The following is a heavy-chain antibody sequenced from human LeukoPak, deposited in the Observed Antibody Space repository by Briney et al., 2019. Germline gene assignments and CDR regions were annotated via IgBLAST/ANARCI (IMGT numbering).Heavy chain of an antibody. J-gene: IGHJ4*02. CDR1: GGSFSGYY. CDR3: ARGGGIAAAGTYPVSVDY. Sequence: SETLSLTCAVYGGSFSGYYWSWIRQPPGKGLEWIGEINHSGSTNYNPSLKSRVTISVDTSKNQFSLKLSSVTAADTAVYYCARGGGIAAAGTYPVSVDYWGQGTLVTVSS. CDR2: INHSGST. V-gene: IGHV4-34*01. D-gene: IGHD6-13*01.